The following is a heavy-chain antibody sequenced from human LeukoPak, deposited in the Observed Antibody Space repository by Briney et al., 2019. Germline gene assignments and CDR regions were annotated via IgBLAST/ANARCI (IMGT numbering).Heavy chain of an antibody. CDR2: IYPGDSDT. Sequence: GESLKISCKGSGYSFTSYWIGWVRQMPGKGLEWMGIIYPGDSDTRYSPSFQGQVTISADKSISTAYLQWSSLKASDTAMYYCARPRGYSGYDWRGNWFDPWGQGTLVTVSS. V-gene: IGHV5-51*01. D-gene: IGHD5-12*01. CDR1: GYSFTSYW. J-gene: IGHJ5*02. CDR3: ARPRGYSGYDWRGNWFDP.